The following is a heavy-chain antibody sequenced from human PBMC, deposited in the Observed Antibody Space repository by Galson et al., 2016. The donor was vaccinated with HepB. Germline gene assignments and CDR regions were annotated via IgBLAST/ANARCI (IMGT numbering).Heavy chain of an antibody. D-gene: IGHD3-22*01. CDR1: GFTFSSYA. Sequence: SLRLSCAASGFTFSSYALNWVRQAPGKGLEWVSYIGSRSSPIHYADSVQGRFTISRDNAKNSLYLQMNSLRDEDTAVYYCARVDEGYYYLNDYWGQGTLVTVSS. V-gene: IGHV3-48*02. CDR3: ARVDEGYYYLNDY. CDR2: IGSRSSPI. J-gene: IGHJ4*02.